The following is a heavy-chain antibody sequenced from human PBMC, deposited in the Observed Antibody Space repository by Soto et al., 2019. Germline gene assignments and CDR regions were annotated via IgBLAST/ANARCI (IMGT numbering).Heavy chain of an antibody. D-gene: IGHD3-3*01. CDR1: GYTFTSDG. CDR2: ISAYNCNT. Sequence: ASVNVSCKDSGYTFTSDGISWVLQAPGQGLEWMGWISAYNCNTNYAQKLQGRVTMTTDTSTSTAYMELRSLRSDDTAVYYCARDNVELRFSPRHKDAFDIWGQGTMVTVSS. V-gene: IGHV1-18*01. J-gene: IGHJ3*02. CDR3: ARDNVELRFSPRHKDAFDI.